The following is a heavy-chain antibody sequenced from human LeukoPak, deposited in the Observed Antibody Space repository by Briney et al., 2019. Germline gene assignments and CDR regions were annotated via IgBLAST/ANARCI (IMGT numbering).Heavy chain of an antibody. V-gene: IGHV6-1*01. CDR2: TYYRSKWYN. CDR3: ARRRGYYDSSGPLDHFDY. D-gene: IGHD3-22*01. CDR1: GDSVSSNSAA. J-gene: IGHJ4*02. Sequence: SQTLSLTCAISGDSVSSNSAAWTWIRQSPSRGLEWLGRTYYRSKWYNDYAVSVKSRITINPDTSKNQFSLKLSSVTAADTAVYYCARRRGYYDSSGPLDHFDYWGQGTLVTVSS.